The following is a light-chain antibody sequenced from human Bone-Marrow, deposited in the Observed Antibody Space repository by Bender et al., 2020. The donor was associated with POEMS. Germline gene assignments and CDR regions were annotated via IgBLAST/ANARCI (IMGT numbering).Light chain of an antibody. Sequence: QSALTQPASVSGSPGQSITISCSGSSSDVGGYNLVSWYQQHPGKAPKLMIFDVSIRPSGVSHRFSGSKSGNTASLTISGLQAEDEADYYCSSYATTTTLGLFGGGTKLTVL. CDR1: SSDVGGYNL. CDR2: DVS. V-gene: IGLV2-14*02. J-gene: IGLJ3*02. CDR3: SSYATTTTLGL.